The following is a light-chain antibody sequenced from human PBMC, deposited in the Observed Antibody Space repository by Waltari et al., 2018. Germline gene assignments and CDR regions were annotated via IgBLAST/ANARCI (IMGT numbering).Light chain of an antibody. CDR1: SSHLRRHNW. V-gene: IGLV2-14*03. Sequence: SALSQPASVSRSPGQSITFSCIATSSHLRRHNWVPWYQQHPGKAPKLMSYDVSNRPSGVSNRFSGSKSGNTPYLTISGLQAEDEADYYCSSYTTSSTVVFGGGTKLTVL. J-gene: IGLJ2*01. CDR2: DVS. CDR3: SSYTTSSTVV.